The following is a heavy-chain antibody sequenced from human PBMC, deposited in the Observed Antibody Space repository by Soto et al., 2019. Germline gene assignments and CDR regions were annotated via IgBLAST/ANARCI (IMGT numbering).Heavy chain of an antibody. CDR3: ARVWAVAGLYFDY. CDR2: IYYSGST. D-gene: IGHD6-19*01. V-gene: IGHV4-31*03. J-gene: IGHJ4*02. Sequence: PSETLSLTCTVSGGSISSGGYYWSWIRQHPGKGLEWIGYIYYSGSTYYNPSLKSRVTISVDTSKNQFSLKLSSVTAADTAVYYCARVWAVAGLYFDYWGQGTLVTVSS. CDR1: GGSISSGGYY.